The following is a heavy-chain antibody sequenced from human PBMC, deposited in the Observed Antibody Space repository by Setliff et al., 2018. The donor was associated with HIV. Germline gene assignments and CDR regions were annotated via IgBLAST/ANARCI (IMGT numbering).Heavy chain of an antibody. Sequence: PGGSLRLSCVVSGLTFSSNAMSWVRQAPGKGLEWVSAISSSGGSTYHADSVKGRFTISRDNANKSLYLQMNSLRAEDTAVYFCVAGSGWLIDYWGQGTLVTVPQ. D-gene: IGHD6-19*01. V-gene: IGHV3-23*01. CDR3: VAGSGWLIDY. CDR2: ISSSGGST. CDR1: GLTFSSNA. J-gene: IGHJ4*02.